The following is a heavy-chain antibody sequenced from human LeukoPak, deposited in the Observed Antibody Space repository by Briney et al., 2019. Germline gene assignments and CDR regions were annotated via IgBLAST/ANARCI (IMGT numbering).Heavy chain of an antibody. CDR2: ISSSISYI. J-gene: IGHJ4*02. CDR3: AKGARGVITGYFDY. D-gene: IGHD3-10*01. Sequence: PGGSLRLSCAASGFTFSSYGMTWVRQAPGKGLKWVSSISSSISYIYYAGSVKGRFTISRDNAKNSLYLQMNSVRADDSAVYYCAKGARGVITGYFDYWGQGTLVTVSS. V-gene: IGHV3-21*01. CDR1: GFTFSSYG.